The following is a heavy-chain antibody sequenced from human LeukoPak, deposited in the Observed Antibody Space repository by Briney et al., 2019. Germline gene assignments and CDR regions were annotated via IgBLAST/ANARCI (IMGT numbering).Heavy chain of an antibody. Sequence: GASVKVSCKASGYTFTSYGISWVRQAPGQGLEWMGWISAYNGNTNYAQKFQGRVTMTRDTSISTAYMELSRLRSDDTAVYYCARVGGIVVVPAARYRAFDIWGQGTMVTVSS. D-gene: IGHD2-2*01. CDR3: ARVGGIVVVPAARYRAFDI. CDR2: ISAYNGNT. CDR1: GYTFTSYG. V-gene: IGHV1-18*01. J-gene: IGHJ3*02.